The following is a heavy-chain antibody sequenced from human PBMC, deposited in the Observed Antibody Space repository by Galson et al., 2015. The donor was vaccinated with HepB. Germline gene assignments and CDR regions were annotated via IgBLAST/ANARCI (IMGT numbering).Heavy chain of an antibody. Sequence: SLRLSCAASGFTFSSYAMSWVRQAPGKGLEWVSAISGSGGSTYYADSVKGRFTISRDNSKNTLYLQMNSLRAEDTAVYYCAKDHMDPTVAGAISWFDPWGQGTLVTVSS. CDR3: AKDHMDPTVAGAISWFDP. CDR2: ISGSGGST. V-gene: IGHV3-23*01. CDR1: GFTFSSYA. J-gene: IGHJ5*02. D-gene: IGHD6-19*01.